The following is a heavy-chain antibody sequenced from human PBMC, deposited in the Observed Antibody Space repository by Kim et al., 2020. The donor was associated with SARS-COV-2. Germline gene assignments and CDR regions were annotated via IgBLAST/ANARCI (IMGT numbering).Heavy chain of an antibody. V-gene: IGHV3-23*01. CDR1: GFTFSTYA. CDR2: VGDNDDGT. CDR3: APDWNHFDN. Sequence: GGSLRLSCAASGFTFSTYAIIWVRQAPGKGLEWVSIVGDNDDGTHYADSAKGLFTVARDNSNNKSYLQVNSLRADNTAVYYCAPDWNHFDNWGQGTLVTVSS. D-gene: IGHD1-1*01. J-gene: IGHJ4*02.